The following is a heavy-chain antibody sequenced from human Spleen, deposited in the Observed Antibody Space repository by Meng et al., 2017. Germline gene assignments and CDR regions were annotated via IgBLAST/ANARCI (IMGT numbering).Heavy chain of an antibody. V-gene: IGHV4-39*07. CDR2: IYYSGSS. D-gene: IGHD1-14*01. CDR3: ATGKRLYRAEHDAFDI. CDR1: GGSISSSSYY. Sequence: SETLSLTCTVSGGSISSSSYYWGWVRQPPGKGLEWIGNIYYSGSSYYTPSLKSRVSISIDTSKHQFSLKLTSVTAADTAVYYCATGKRLYRAEHDAFDIWGQGTLVTVSS. J-gene: IGHJ3*02.